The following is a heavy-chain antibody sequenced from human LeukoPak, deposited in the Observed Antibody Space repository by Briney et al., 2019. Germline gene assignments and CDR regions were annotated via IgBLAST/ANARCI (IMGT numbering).Heavy chain of an antibody. CDR3: ARYVLLWFGELSRDAFDI. D-gene: IGHD3-10*01. CDR2: IKLDGSEK. V-gene: IGHV3-7*01. Sequence: GGSLRLSCAASGFTFSSYWMSWVRQAPGKGLEWVANIKLDGSEKYYVDSVKGRFTISRDNAKKSLYLQMNSLRDEDTAVYYCARYVLLWFGELSRDAFDIWGQGTMVTVSS. J-gene: IGHJ3*02. CDR1: GFTFSSYW.